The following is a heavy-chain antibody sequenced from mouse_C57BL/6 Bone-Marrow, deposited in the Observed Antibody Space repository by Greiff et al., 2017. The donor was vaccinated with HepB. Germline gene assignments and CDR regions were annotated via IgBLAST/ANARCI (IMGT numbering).Heavy chain of an antibody. CDR2: IDPETGGT. CDR3: TSGGDCDVSWFAY. D-gene: IGHD3-1*01. J-gene: IGHJ3*01. CDR1: GYTFTDYE. V-gene: IGHV1-15*01. Sequence: QVQLQQPGAELVRPGASVTLSCKASGYTFTDYEMHWVKQTPVHGLEWIGAIDPETGGTAYNQKFKGKAILTADKSSSTAYMELRSLTSEDSAVYYCTSGGDCDVSWFAYWGQGTLVTVSA.